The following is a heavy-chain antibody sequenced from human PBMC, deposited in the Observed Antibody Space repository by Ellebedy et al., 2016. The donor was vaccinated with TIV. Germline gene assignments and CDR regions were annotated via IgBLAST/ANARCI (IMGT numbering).Heavy chain of an antibody. CDR3: ARWVGHFDF. V-gene: IGHV4-59*01. D-gene: IGHD1-26*01. J-gene: IGHJ4*02. Sequence: MPSETLSLTCTVSDGSISNFHWSWIRQPPGKGLEWFGYIYFSGITNYNPSLKSRVTMSVDKSKNQFSLKLSSVTTADTAVYYCARWVGHFDFWGQGAQVTVSS. CDR2: IYFSGIT. CDR1: DGSISNFH.